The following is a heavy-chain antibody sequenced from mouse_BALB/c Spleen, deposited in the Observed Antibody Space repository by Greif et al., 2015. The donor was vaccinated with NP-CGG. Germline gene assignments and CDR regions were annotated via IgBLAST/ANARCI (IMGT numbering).Heavy chain of an antibody. J-gene: IGHJ2*01. CDR3: ARDRGHEEGHFDF. CDR1: GFTFSDYY. Sequence: DVMLVESGGGLVKPGGSLKLSCAASGFTFSDYYMYWVRQTPEKRLEWVATISDGGSYTYYPDSVKGRFTISRDNAKNSLYLQMSSLKSEDTAMYYCARDRGHEEGHFDFWGQGTLSQSPQ. CDR2: ISDGGSYT. V-gene: IGHV5-4*02. D-gene: IGHD3-3*01.